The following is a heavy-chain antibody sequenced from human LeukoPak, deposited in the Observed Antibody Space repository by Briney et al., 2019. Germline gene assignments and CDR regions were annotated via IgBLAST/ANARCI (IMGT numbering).Heavy chain of an antibody. D-gene: IGHD3-22*01. J-gene: IGHJ3*01. V-gene: IGHV4-39*01. CDR3: AKAGVRYFDSSGLYAFDF. Sequence: SETLSLTCAVSGASISSGGYSWSWVRQPPGRGLEWIGTIYYSGSTYHNPSLKSRVTMSVDTSRNQFSLKLSSVDAADTAVYYCAKAGVRYFDSSGLYAFDFWGQGTTVTVSA. CDR2: IYYSGST. CDR1: GASISSGGYS.